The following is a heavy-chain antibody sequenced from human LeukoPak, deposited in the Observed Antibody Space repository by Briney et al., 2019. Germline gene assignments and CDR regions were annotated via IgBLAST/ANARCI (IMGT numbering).Heavy chain of an antibody. CDR2: IYCIWCT. Sequence: PSETLALTFTVSGGSISSSRYYLGGIRPPPGTGLEGIGIIYCIWCTYYNLSLKSRVTISRDTSKNRFSLMLRSVTPADTAVYHCARDSRGAQYFAYWGQGTLDRVSS. CDR1: GGSISSSRYY. J-gene: IGHJ4*02. D-gene: IGHD1-26*01. CDR3: ARDSRGAQYFAY. V-gene: IGHV4-39*02.